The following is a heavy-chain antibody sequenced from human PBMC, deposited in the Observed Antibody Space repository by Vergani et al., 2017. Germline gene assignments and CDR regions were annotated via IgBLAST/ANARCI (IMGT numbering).Heavy chain of an antibody. D-gene: IGHD6-6*01. CDR2: IYYSGST. CDR1: GGSISSSSYY. J-gene: IGHJ6*02. Sequence: QLQLQESGPGLVKPSETLSLTCTVSGGSISSSSYYWGWIRQPPGKGLEWIGSIYYSGSTYYNPSLKSRVTISVDTSKNQFSLKLSSVTAADTAVYYCASFPRKYSCSGKYGMDVWGQGTTVTVSS. V-gene: IGHV4-39*01. CDR3: ASFPRKYSCSGKYGMDV.